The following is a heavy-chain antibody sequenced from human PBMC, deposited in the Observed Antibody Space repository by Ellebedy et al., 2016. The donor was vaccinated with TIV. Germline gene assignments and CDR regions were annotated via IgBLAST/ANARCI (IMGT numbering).Heavy chain of an antibody. CDR1: GYTFTSYY. D-gene: IGHD1-26*01. CDR2: INPSGGST. J-gene: IGHJ6*02. Sequence: ASVKVSXKASGYTFTSYYMHWVRQAPGHGLEWMGIINPSGGSTNYAQKFQGRVTMTRDTSTSTVYMELSSLRSEDTAVYYCARRSGLYYYYGMDAWGQGTTVTVSS. CDR3: ARRSGLYYYYGMDA. V-gene: IGHV1-46*01.